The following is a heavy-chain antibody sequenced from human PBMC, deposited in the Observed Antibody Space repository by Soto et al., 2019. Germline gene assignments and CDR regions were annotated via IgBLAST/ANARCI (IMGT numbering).Heavy chain of an antibody. CDR3: ARSTHGDYTKKTFDY. CDR1: GCSLSSGGYY. J-gene: IGHJ4*02. CDR2: IYYSGST. V-gene: IGHV4-31*03. Sequence: SETLSLTCTVSGCSLSSGGYYWSWIRPHPGKGLEWIGYIYYSGSTYYNPSLKSRVTISVDTSKNQFSLKLSSVTAADTAVYYCARSTHGDYTKKTFDYWGQGTLVTVSS. D-gene: IGHD4-17*01.